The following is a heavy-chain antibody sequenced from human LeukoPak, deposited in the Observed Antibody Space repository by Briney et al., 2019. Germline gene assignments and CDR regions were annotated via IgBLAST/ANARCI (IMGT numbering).Heavy chain of an antibody. V-gene: IGHV3-21*01. CDR1: GFTFSTYS. Sequence: GGSLRLPCAASGFTFSTYSMNWVRQAPGKGLEWVSSISGSSIYIYYADSVKGRFTISRDNAKNSLYLQMNSLRAEDAAVYYCARDPPHYDSSGYYYDYWGQGTLVTVSS. CDR3: ARDPPHYDSSGYYYDY. CDR2: ISGSSIYI. D-gene: IGHD3-22*01. J-gene: IGHJ4*02.